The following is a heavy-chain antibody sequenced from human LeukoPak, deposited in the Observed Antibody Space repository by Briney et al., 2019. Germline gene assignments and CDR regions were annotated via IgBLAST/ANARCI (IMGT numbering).Heavy chain of an antibody. CDR3: ARGGYCSSTSCYIWFDP. V-gene: IGHV1-46*01. D-gene: IGHD2-2*03. CDR2: INPSGGST. J-gene: IGHJ5*02. Sequence: ASVKVSCKASGYTFTSYYMHWVRQAPGQGLEWMGIINPSGGSTSYAQKFQGRVTMTRDTSTSTVYMELSSLRSEDTAVYYCARGGYCSSTSCYIWFDPWGQGTLVTVSS. CDR1: GYTFTSYY.